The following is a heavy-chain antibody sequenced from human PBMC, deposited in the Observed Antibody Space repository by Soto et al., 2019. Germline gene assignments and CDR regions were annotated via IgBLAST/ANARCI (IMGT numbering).Heavy chain of an antibody. V-gene: IGHV1-18*01. CDR3: ARDGSYNWKNKAHLATYYYYGMDV. J-gene: IGHJ6*02. D-gene: IGHD1-20*01. CDR2: ISAYNGNT. CDR1: GYTFTSYG. Sequence: ASVKVSCKASGYTFTSYGISWVRQAPGQGLEWMGWISAYNGNTNYAQKLQGRVTMTTDTSTSTAYMELRSLRSDDTAVYYCARDGSYNWKNKAHLATYYYYGMDVWGQGTTVTVSS.